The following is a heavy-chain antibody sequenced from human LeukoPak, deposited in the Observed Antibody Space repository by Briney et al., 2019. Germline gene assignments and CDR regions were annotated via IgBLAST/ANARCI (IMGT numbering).Heavy chain of an antibody. CDR1: GGTFSSYA. Sequence: EASVKVSCKASGGTFSSYAISWVRQAPGQGLEWMGRIIPILGIANYAQKFQGRVTITADISTSTAYMELSSLRSEDTAVYYCASVAGQYYFDYWGQGTLVTVSS. V-gene: IGHV1-69*04. D-gene: IGHD6-19*01. J-gene: IGHJ4*02. CDR2: IIPILGIA. CDR3: ASVAGQYYFDY.